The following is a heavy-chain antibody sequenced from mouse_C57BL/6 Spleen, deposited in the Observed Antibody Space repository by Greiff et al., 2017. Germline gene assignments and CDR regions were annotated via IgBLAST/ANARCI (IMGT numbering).Heavy chain of an antibody. CDR3: ARGVVITTVEDGE. CDR1: GYTFTSYW. CDR2: IYPGSGST. V-gene: IGHV1-55*01. D-gene: IGHD1-1*01. Sequence: QVQLQQPGAELVKPGASVKMSCKASGYTFTSYWITWVKQRPGQGLEWIGDIYPGSGSTNYNEKFKSKATLTVDTSSSPAYMQLRSLTSEDSAVEYSARGVVITTVEDGEGGKGTTRKVSS. J-gene: IGHJ2*01.